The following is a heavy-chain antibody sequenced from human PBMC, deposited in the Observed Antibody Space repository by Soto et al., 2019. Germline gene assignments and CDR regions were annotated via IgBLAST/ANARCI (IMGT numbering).Heavy chain of an antibody. CDR3: ARVFFYAYFDN. CDR2: IYHTGTT. J-gene: IGHJ4*02. V-gene: IGHV4-30-2*01. D-gene: IGHD3-16*01. CDR1: GDSLSRGSYS. Sequence: QLQLQESGSGLVKPSQTLSLTCAVSGDSLSRGSYSWSRVRQPPGKGLEWIGYIYHTGTTYYNPSLKSRVTISVDMSKNQFSLKLSSVTAADTAVYFCARVFFYAYFDNWGLGTLVTVSS.